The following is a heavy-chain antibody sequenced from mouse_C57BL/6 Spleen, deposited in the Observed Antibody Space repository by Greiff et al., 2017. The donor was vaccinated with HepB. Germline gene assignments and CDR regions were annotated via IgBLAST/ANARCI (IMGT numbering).Heavy chain of an antibody. J-gene: IGHJ2*01. CDR2: ISSGASYT. V-gene: IGHV5-6*01. CDR1: GFTFSSYC. D-gene: IGHD1-1*02. Sequence: VQLKEPGGDLVKPGGSLNLSCAASGFTFSSYCMSWVRQTPDQRLEWVATISSGASYTYYPDSVKGRFTIPVDKAKNTLYMQMSSLKSEDTAMYYCARHGVEPDYWGKGTTLTVSS. CDR3: ARHGVEPDY.